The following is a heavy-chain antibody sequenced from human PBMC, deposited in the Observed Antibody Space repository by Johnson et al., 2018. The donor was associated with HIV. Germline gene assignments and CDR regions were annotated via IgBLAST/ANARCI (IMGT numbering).Heavy chain of an antibody. D-gene: IGHD6-13*01. CDR3: ARRGYLDAFEI. V-gene: IGHV3-30*03. CDR1: GLTFSSYD. J-gene: IGHJ3*02. CDR2: ISYDGSNK. Sequence: QVQLVESGGGVVQPGRSLRLSCAASGLTFSSYDMHWVRQAPGTGLEWVALISYDGSNKHYADSVKGRLTISRDNSKTTLYLQMNSLRAEDTAGYYCARRGYLDAFEIWGQGTMVTVSS.